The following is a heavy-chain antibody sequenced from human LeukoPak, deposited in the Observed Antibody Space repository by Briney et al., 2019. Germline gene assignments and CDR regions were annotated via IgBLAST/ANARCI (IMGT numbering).Heavy chain of an antibody. CDR2: IYPGDSDT. Sequence: GESLKISCKGSGYSFTTYWIGWVRQMPGKGLEWMGIIYPGDSDTRYSPSFQGQITISADKSINTAYLQWNSLRASDTAMYYCAIRLTTEETFDYWGQGTLVTVSS. D-gene: IGHD1-1*01. V-gene: IGHV5-51*01. J-gene: IGHJ4*02. CDR3: AIRLTTEETFDY. CDR1: GYSFTTYW.